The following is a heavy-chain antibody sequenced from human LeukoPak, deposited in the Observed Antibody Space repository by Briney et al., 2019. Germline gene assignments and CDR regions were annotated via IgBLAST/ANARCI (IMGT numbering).Heavy chain of an antibody. CDR3: ARVRRSSEYYDFWSGHMDV. V-gene: IGHV3-21*01. D-gene: IGHD3-3*01. CDR1: GFSFSSYS. J-gene: IGHJ6*03. CDR2: ISSSRSDI. Sequence: PGGSLRLSCAASGFSFSSYSMSWVRQAPGKGLEWVSSISSSRSDIYYADSVKGRITVSRDNAKNSLYLQMNSLRVEDTAVYYCARVRRSSEYYDFWSGHMDVWGKGTTVTVSS.